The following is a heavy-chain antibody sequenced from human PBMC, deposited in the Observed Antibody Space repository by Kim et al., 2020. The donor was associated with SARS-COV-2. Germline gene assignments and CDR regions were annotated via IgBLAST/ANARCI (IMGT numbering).Heavy chain of an antibody. Sequence: SETLSLTCAVYGGSLTGYYWNWIRQSPGKGLEWIGEINHSGSTNYNPSLKSRVTISVDTSKNQFSLKLSSVTAADTAVYYCARAGSALMVNAPFRDWGRGTLGAVSS. V-gene: IGHV4-34*01. CDR3: ARAGSALMVNAPFRD. J-gene: IGHJ1*01. D-gene: IGHD2-8*01. CDR2: INHSGST. CDR1: GGSLTGYY.